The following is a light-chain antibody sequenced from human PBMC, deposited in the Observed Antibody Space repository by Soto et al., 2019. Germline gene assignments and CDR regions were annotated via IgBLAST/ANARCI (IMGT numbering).Light chain of an antibody. CDR3: GADHGSGSNFVVV. J-gene: IGLJ2*01. CDR2: VGTGGIVG. CDR1: SGYSNYK. V-gene: IGLV9-49*01. Sequence: QSVLTQPPSASASLGASVTLTCTLSSGYSNYKVDWYQQRPGKGPRFVMRVGTGGIVGSKGDGIPDRFSVLGSGLNRYLTIKNIQEEDESDYHCGADHGSGSNFVVVFGGGTKLTAL.